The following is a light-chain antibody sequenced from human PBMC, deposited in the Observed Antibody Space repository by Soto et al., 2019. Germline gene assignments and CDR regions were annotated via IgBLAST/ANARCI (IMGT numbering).Light chain of an antibody. CDR3: QQYHTLPFT. V-gene: IGKV1-33*01. CDR2: DAS. Sequence: DIQLTQSPSSLSPSVGDRVTITCQASQDIRNYLNWYQQKVGKAPKLLLYDASNLEAGVPSRFSGSGSGTDFTLTITSLQSEDVATYYCQQYHTLPFTFGPGTKVDIK. J-gene: IGKJ3*01. CDR1: QDIRNY.